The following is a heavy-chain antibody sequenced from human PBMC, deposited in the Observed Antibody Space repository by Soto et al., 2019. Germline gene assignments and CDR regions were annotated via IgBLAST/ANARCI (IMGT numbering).Heavy chain of an antibody. J-gene: IGHJ5*02. Sequence: PSETLSLTCSLSGGAISGHYWSWIRQPPGKGLEWIGYVSYSGSTDYHPSLKSRVTISIDSSKNQFSPQMMSVTAADTAIYYCARHGSDSGWFLFDPWGQGALVTVSS. D-gene: IGHD6-19*01. CDR1: GGAISGHY. V-gene: IGHV4-59*08. CDR2: VSYSGST. CDR3: ARHGSDSGWFLFDP.